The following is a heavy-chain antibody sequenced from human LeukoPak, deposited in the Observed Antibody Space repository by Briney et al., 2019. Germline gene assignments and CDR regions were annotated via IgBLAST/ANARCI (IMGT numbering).Heavy chain of an antibody. V-gene: IGHV3-48*02. D-gene: IGHD1-1*01. CDR1: GFSLRRYT. CDR3: ARNQHDASYY. CDR2: ISSSSNTI. J-gene: IGHJ4*02. Sequence: GVTQKPIYAASGFSLRRYTMKWSRRAPGKELKWVSSISSSSNTIYYAASVKGRFTISRDNAKNSLYLQMTSFRDEDTALYYCARNQHDASYYSGEGTLVTASS.